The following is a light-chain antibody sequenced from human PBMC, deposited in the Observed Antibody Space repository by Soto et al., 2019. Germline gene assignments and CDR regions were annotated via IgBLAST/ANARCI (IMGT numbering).Light chain of an antibody. Sequence: EIVMTQSPATLSVSPGERATLSCRASQSVSNNLAWYQQKPGQAPRLLIYGASTRATGIPATFSGSGSGTEFNLTISSLQSEDFALYYCQQYNNWPRTFGQGTKVEIK. CDR2: GAS. J-gene: IGKJ1*01. V-gene: IGKV3-15*01. CDR1: QSVSNN. CDR3: QQYNNWPRT.